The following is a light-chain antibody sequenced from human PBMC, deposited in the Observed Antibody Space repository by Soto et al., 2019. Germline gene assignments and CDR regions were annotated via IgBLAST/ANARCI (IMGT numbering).Light chain of an antibody. J-gene: IGKJ2*01. CDR2: KVS. CDR3: QQYDDYSFT. V-gene: IGKV1-5*03. Sequence: DIEMTQSPSTLSSSVGDRVTITCRASQNISSWLVSCQQKPGHVPTLLINKVSTLESGVPARFSGSGSGTEFTLTISSLQPDDFAVYCCQQYDDYSFTFGQGTKLESK. CDR1: QNISSW.